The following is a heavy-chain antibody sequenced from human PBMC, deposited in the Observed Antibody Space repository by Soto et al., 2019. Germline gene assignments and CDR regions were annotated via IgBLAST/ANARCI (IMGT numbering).Heavy chain of an antibody. D-gene: IGHD3-10*01. Sequence: SETLSLTCAVYGGSFSGYYWSWIRQPPGKGLEWIGEINHSGSTNYNPSLKSRVTISVDTSKNQFSLKLSSVTAADTAVYYCARGSFNGLLWFGELLSWGWFDPWGQRTLVTVSS. J-gene: IGHJ5*02. CDR2: INHSGST. V-gene: IGHV4-34*01. CDR1: GGSFSGYY. CDR3: ARGSFNGLLWFGELLSWGWFDP.